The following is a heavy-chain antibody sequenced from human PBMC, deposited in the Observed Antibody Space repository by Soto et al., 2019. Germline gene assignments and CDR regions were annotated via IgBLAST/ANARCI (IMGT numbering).Heavy chain of an antibody. J-gene: IGHJ3*02. CDR2: INPNSGGT. CDR3: ARDRSGGEAFDI. V-gene: IGHV1-2*02. Sequence: ASVKVSWKASGYTFTGYYMHWERQAPGQGLEWMGWINPNSGGTNYAQKFQGRVTMTRDTSIRTAYMELSRLRSDDTAVYYCARDRSGGEAFDIWGQGTMVTLSS. D-gene: IGHD3-10*01. CDR1: GYTFTGYY.